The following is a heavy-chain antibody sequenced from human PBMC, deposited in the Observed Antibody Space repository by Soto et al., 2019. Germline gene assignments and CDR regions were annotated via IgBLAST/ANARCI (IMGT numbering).Heavy chain of an antibody. CDR1: GGSISRGDYY. D-gene: IGHD6-6*01. CDR2: IYYSGST. V-gene: IGHV4-30-4*08. Sequence: QVQLQESGPGLVKPSQTLSLTCTVSGGSISRGDYYWSWLRQPPGQGLEWIGYIYYSGSTYYNPSLKSRVTISVDTSKNQFSLKLSSVTAADTAVYYCARERPDGARLDPWGQGTLVTVSS. CDR3: ARERPDGARLDP. J-gene: IGHJ5*02.